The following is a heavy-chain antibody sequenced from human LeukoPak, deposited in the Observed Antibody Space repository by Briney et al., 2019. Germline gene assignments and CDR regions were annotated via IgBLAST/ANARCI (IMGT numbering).Heavy chain of an antibody. J-gene: IGHJ4*02. V-gene: IGHV1-18*04. CDR1: GYTFTSYG. CDR2: ISAYNGNT. Sequence: ASVKVSCKASGYTFTSYGISWVRQAPGQGLEWMGWISAYNGNTNYAQKLQGRVTITTDTSTSTAYMELRSLRSDDTAVYYCARTIRGYSYGSPVDYWGQGTLVIVSS. CDR3: ARTIRGYSYGSPVDY. D-gene: IGHD5-18*01.